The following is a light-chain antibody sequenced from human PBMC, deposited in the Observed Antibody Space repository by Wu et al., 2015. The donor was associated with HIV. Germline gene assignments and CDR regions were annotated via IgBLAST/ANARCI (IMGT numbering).Light chain of an antibody. CDR2: ATS. Sequence: DIQMTQSPSSVSASVGDRVTITCRASQDISRWLAWHQQRPGQAPNLLIYATSILQSGVPSRFSGSGSGTDFTLTISNLQPDDSATYYCQQANSFPLTFGGGTKVEI. CDR1: QDISRW. V-gene: IGKV1-12*01. J-gene: IGKJ4*01. CDR3: QQANSFPLT.